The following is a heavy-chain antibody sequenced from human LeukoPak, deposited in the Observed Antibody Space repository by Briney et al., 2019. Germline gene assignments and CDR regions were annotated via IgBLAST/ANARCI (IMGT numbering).Heavy chain of an antibody. D-gene: IGHD6-19*01. CDR1: GFTFSSYA. J-gene: IGHJ4*02. Sequence: GGSLRLSCAASGFTFSSYAMSWVRQAPGKGLEWVSAISGSGGSTYYADSVKGRFTISRDNAKNTLFLQMNSLRAEDTAVYYCARGGWDTSGSDYWGQGTLVTVSS. CDR3: ARGGWDTSGSDY. V-gene: IGHV3-23*01. CDR2: ISGSGGST.